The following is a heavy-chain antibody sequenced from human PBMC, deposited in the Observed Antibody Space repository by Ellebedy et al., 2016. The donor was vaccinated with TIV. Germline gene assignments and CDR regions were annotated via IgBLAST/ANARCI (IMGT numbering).Heavy chain of an antibody. V-gene: IGHV3-74*01. J-gene: IGHJ4*02. Sequence: PGGSLRLSCEGSGFTFSSYWMHWVRQVPGEGLVWVSRINSDGSITTYADSVKGRFTISRDNAKNTLNLQMNILTVEDTAVYYCVRVASGNYYLGAWGQGTLVTVSS. D-gene: IGHD1-26*01. CDR1: GFTFSSYW. CDR2: INSDGSIT. CDR3: VRVASGNYYLGA.